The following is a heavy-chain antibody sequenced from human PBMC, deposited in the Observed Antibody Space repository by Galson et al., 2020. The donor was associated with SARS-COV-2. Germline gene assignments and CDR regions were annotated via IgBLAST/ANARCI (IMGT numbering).Heavy chain of an antibody. CDR2: TYYRSKWLT. CDR1: GDSVSSDNDA. V-gene: IGHV6-1*01. Sequence: QTLSLTCAISGDSVSSDNDAWNWIRQSPSRGLEWLGRTYYRSKWLTGYAVSVRGRITINPDTSKNQVSLQLNSVTPEDTAVYYCARNRHTGFDIWGQGTLVTVSS. D-gene: IGHD5-18*01. J-gene: IGHJ3*02. CDR3: ARNRHTGFDI.